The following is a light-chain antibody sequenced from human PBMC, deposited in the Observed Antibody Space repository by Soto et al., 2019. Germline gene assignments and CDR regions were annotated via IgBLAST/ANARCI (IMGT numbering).Light chain of an antibody. CDR1: NSNIGGNY. V-gene: IGLV1-47*02. CDR2: LNN. J-gene: IGLJ2*01. CDR3: AAWDDSLSGPV. Sequence: QSLLTQPPSASGTPGQRVSISCSGTNSNIGGNYVYWYQHVPGKAPKLLISLNNQRPSGVPDRFSGSKSGTSASLAISGLRSEDEAHYYCAAWDDSLSGPVFGGGTKLTVL.